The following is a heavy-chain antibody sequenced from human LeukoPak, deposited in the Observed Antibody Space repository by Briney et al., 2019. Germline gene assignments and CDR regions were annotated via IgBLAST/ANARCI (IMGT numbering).Heavy chain of an antibody. D-gene: IGHD6-19*01. CDR3: AREGYASGWNDF. Sequence: SETLSLTCTVSGGSISSHYWSWIRQPAGKGLEWIGYIYQSGTSNYNPSLKRRVTISVDLSKNQFSLKLRSVTAADTAVYYCAREGYASGWNDFWGQGTLITVSS. V-gene: IGHV4-59*11. CDR1: GGSISSHY. CDR2: IYQSGTS. J-gene: IGHJ4*02.